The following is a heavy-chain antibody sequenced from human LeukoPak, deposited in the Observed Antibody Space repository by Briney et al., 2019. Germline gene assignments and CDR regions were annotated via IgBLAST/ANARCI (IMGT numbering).Heavy chain of an antibody. Sequence: GGSLRLSCAASGFTFSSYSMNWVRQAPGKGLEWVSSISSSSSYIYYADSVKGRFTISRDNAKNSLCLQMNSLRAEDTAVYYCARDRRSDNYFDYWGQGTLVTVSS. CDR3: ARDRRSDNYFDY. CDR1: GFTFSSYS. V-gene: IGHV3-21*01. CDR2: ISSSSSYI. J-gene: IGHJ4*02.